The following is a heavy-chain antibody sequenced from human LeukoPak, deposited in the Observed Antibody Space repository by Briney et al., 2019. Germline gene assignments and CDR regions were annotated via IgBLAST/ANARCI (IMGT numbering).Heavy chain of an antibody. Sequence: SETLSLTCTVSGGSISGFFWSWIRQSPGKGLEWIGHTHINGNIRYNPSLNSRVSISLDTSKVQFSLMLDSATAADTAVYYCARHIGTGWYWAFDIWGQGTLVTVSS. CDR3: ARHIGTGWYWAFDI. D-gene: IGHD6-19*01. CDR2: THINGNI. CDR1: GGSISGFF. J-gene: IGHJ3*02. V-gene: IGHV4-4*08.